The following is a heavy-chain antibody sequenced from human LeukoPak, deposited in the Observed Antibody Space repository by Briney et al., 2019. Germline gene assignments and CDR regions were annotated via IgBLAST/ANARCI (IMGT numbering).Heavy chain of an antibody. Sequence: HPGGSLRLSCAASGFTFSSYEMNWVRQAPGKGLEWVSYISSSGSTIYYADSVKGRFTISRDNAKNSLYLQMNSLRAEDTAVYYCARDSRQLLWHGNDAFDIWGQGTMVTVSS. D-gene: IGHD2-2*01. CDR1: GFTFSSYE. CDR2: ISSSGSTI. CDR3: ARDSRQLLWHGNDAFDI. J-gene: IGHJ3*02. V-gene: IGHV3-48*03.